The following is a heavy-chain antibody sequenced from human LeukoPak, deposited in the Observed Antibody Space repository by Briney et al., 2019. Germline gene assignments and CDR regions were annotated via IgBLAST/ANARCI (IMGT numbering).Heavy chain of an antibody. J-gene: IGHJ4*02. V-gene: IGHV4-59*01. CDR1: GGSISSYY. Sequence: SETLSLTCTVSGGSISSYYWSWIRQPPGKGLEWIGYIYCSGSANYNPSLTSRVTISVDTSKNQFSLKLSSVTAADTAVYYCARVAYCGGDCYWFDYWGQGTLVTVSS. CDR3: ARVAYCGGDCYWFDY. CDR2: IYCSGSA. D-gene: IGHD2-21*02.